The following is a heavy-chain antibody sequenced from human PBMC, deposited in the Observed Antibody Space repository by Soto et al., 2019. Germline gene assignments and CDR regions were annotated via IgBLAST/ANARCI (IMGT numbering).Heavy chain of an antibody. CDR3: ARRPLGSGGYI. Sequence: EEQLLESGGGLVQPGGSLRLSCAASGFTFSTYAMNWVRQAPGEGLEWVSAITKGGDSTFYADSVRGRFTITRDNSRNTLYLQMNSLRADDTAVYYCARRPLGSGGYIWGQGTLVTVSS. J-gene: IGHJ4*02. V-gene: IGHV3-23*01. CDR1: GFTFSTYA. D-gene: IGHD3-10*01. CDR2: ITKGGDST.